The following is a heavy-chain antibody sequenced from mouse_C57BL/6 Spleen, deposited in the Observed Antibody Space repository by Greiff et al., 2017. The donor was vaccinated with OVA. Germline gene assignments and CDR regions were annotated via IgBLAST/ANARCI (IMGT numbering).Heavy chain of an antibody. CDR2: ISYDGSN. Sequence: ESGPGLVKPSQSLSLTCSVTGYSITSGYYWNWIRQFPGNKLEWMGYISYDGSNNYNPSLKNRISITRDTSKNQFFLKLNSVTTEDTATYYCARGIYYGNPHWYFDVWGTGTTVTVSS. D-gene: IGHD2-1*01. CDR1: GYSITSGYY. V-gene: IGHV3-6*01. J-gene: IGHJ1*03. CDR3: ARGIYYGNPHWYFDV.